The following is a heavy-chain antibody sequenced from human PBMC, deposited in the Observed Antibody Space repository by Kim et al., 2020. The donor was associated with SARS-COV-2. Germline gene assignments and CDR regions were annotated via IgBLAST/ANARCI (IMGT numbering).Heavy chain of an antibody. V-gene: IGHV1-69*04. J-gene: IGHJ5*02. CDR1: GGTFSSYA. D-gene: IGHD3-10*01. Sequence: SVKVSFKASGGTFSSYAISWVRQAPGQGLEWMGRIIPILGIANYAQKFQGRVTITADKSTSTAYMELSSLRSEDTAVYYCARNAKWFGDINWFDPWGQGTLVTVSS. CDR2: IIPILGIA. CDR3: ARNAKWFGDINWFDP.